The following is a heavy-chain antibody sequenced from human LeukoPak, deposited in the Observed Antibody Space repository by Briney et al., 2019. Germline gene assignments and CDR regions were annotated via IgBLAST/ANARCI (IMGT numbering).Heavy chain of an antibody. V-gene: IGHV3-21*01. D-gene: IGHD3-9*01. Sequence: GGSLRLSCAASGFTFSSYNMNWVRQTPGQGLEWVSSITSGSSHIYYADSVKGRFTISRDNSKNTLYLQMNSLRAEDTAVYNCAKDRRRDDVLTGSFSDWGQGTLVTVSS. CDR2: ITSGSSHI. CDR3: AKDRRRDDVLTGSFSD. CDR1: GFTFSSYN. J-gene: IGHJ4*02.